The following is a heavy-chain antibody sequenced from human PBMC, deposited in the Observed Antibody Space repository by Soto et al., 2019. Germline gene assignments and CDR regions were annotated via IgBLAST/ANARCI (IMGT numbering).Heavy chain of an antibody. J-gene: IGHJ4*02. CDR3: ARQVVATAEIYFDY. Sequence: SGPTLVNPTQTLTLTCTFSGFSLTTSGVGVGWIRQPPGKALEWLALIYWNDDKRYSPSLKSRLTITKDTSKNQVILTMTNMDPVDTATYYCARQVVATAEIYFDYWGQGTLVTVSS. CDR2: IYWNDDK. CDR1: GFSLTTSGVG. V-gene: IGHV2-5*01. D-gene: IGHD5-12*01.